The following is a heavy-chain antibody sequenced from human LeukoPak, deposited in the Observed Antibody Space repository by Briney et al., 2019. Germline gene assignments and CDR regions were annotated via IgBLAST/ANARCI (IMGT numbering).Heavy chain of an antibody. D-gene: IGHD1-20*01. Sequence: SETLSLTCTVSGGSISSSSCYWGWIRQPPGKGLEWIGSIYYSGTTYYNPSLKSRVTISVDTSKNQFSLKLSSVTAADTAVYYCARLTGGTYYYYYMDVRGKGTTVTVSS. J-gene: IGHJ6*03. V-gene: IGHV4-39*01. CDR3: ARLTGGTYYYYYMDV. CDR2: IYYSGTT. CDR1: GGSISSSSCY.